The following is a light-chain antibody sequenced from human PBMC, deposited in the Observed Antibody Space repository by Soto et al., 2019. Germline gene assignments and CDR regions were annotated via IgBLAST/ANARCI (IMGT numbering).Light chain of an antibody. Sequence: QSVLTQPPSVSGAPGQRVTISCTGSSSNIGAGYDVHWYQQLPGTAPKLLIFGNNNRPSGVPDRFSGSKSGTSASLAITGLHAEDEADYYCQSYDSSRSGWVVGGGTKLTVL. J-gene: IGLJ3*02. CDR2: GNN. CDR1: SSNIGAGYD. CDR3: QSYDSSRSGWV. V-gene: IGLV1-40*01.